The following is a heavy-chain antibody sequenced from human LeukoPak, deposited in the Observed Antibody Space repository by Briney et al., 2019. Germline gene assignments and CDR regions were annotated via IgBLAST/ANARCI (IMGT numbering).Heavy chain of an antibody. CDR1: AITFSTYA. CDR2: ISGGAGST. V-gene: IGHV3-23*01. Sequence: GSLRLSWAASAITFSTYAMSWVRQAPGKGLECVSVISGGAGSTYYADSVKGRFTISRDNSKNTLYLQMNSLRAEDTAVYYCANDKYNFWSGSNYYYMDVWGKGTTVTVSS. CDR3: ANDKYNFWSGSNYYYMDV. J-gene: IGHJ6*03. D-gene: IGHD3-3*01.